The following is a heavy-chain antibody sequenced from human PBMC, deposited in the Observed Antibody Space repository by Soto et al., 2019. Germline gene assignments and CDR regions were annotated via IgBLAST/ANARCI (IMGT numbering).Heavy chain of an antibody. CDR2: IYTSGSA. D-gene: IGHD6-13*01. Sequence: QVQLQESGPGLVKPSETLSLTCTVSGGSISSYYWSWIRKPARTGLERIGSIYTSGSANYNHTLKIRVTMSVDTSKNQFSLELSSVTAADTAVYYCARDVVIGSSWQGGAFDYWGQGTLVTVS. CDR1: GGSISSYY. J-gene: IGHJ4*02. V-gene: IGHV4-4*07. CDR3: ARDVVIGSSWQGGAFDY.